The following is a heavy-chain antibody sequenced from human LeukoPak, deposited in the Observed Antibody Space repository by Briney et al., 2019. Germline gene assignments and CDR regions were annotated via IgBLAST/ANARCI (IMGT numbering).Heavy chain of an antibody. D-gene: IGHD5-18*01. J-gene: IGHJ2*01. Sequence: SETLSLTCTASGGSISTYYWSWIRQPPGKGLEWIGYIYYSGSTNYNPSLKSRVTISVDTSKNQFSLKLSSVTAADTAVYYCARTRGYSLYWYFDLWGRGTLVTVSS. CDR1: GGSISTYY. CDR3: ARTRGYSLYWYFDL. CDR2: IYYSGST. V-gene: IGHV4-59*01.